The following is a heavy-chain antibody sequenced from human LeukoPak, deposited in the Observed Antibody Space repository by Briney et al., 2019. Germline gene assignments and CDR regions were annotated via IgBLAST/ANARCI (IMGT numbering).Heavy chain of an antibody. J-gene: IGHJ4*02. CDR2: IYYTGST. D-gene: IGHD4-23*01. CDR1: GGSISSYY. Sequence: SETLSLTCTVSGGSISSYYWGWIRQPPGKGLEWIGYIYYTGSTNYNPSLRSRVTISVDTSKNQFSLELSSVTAADTAVYYCARVGFGNTPHPIDYWGQGALVTVSS. V-gene: IGHV4-59*01. CDR3: ARVGFGNTPHPIDY.